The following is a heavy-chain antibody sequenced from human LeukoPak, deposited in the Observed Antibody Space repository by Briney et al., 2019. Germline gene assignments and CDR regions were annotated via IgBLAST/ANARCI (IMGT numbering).Heavy chain of an antibody. CDR2: IYYSGST. CDR1: GGSISRYY. V-gene: IGHV4-59*01. J-gene: IGHJ6*02. CDR3: ARDGGYSYGLDV. D-gene: IGHD5-18*01. Sequence: SETLSLTCTVSGGSISRYYWSWIRQPPGKRLEWIGYIYYSGSTNYNPSLKSRVTISVDTSKNQFSLKLSSVTAADTAVYYCARDGGYSYGLDVWGQGTTVTVSS.